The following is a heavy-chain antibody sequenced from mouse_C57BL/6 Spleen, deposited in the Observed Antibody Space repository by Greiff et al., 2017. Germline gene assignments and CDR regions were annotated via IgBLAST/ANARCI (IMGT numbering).Heavy chain of an antibody. CDR1: GFNIKDDY. CDR3: IVAAGGERPAYAY. V-gene: IGHV14-4*01. CDR2: IDPENGDT. Sequence: VQLQQSGAELVRPGASVKLSCTASGFNIKDDYMHWVKQRPEQGLEWIGWIDPENGDTEYASKFQGKATITADTSSNTAYLQLSSLTSEDTAVYYCIVAAGGERPAYAYWGQGTPVTVSA. J-gene: IGHJ3*01.